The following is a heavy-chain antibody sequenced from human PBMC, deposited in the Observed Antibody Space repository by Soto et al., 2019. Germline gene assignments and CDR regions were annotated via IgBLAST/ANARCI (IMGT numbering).Heavy chain of an antibody. J-gene: IGHJ5*02. D-gene: IGHD3-10*01. V-gene: IGHV3-23*01. CDR1: GFTFGTTD. Sequence: QLLQSGGGLVQPGGSLTLSCAASGFTFGTTDMSWVRQAPGEGLEWVSTIDGSGGITYYADSVKGRFTISRDNSRNTVYLQMNSLRGDATALYYCVKNSGWFKTWGQGALVTVSS. CDR2: IDGSGGIT. CDR3: VKNSGWFKT.